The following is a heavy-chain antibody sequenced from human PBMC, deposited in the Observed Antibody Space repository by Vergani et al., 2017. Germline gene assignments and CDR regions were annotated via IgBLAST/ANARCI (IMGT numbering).Heavy chain of an antibody. J-gene: IGHJ6*02. CDR3: ARERFSHYGMDV. CDR1: GFTVSSNY. D-gene: IGHD3-10*01. V-gene: IGHV3-66*01. Sequence: VQLVESGGGLVKPGGSLRLSCAASGFTVSSNYMSWVRQAPGKGLEWVSVIYSGGITYYADSVKDRFTIFRDSSKNTLYLQINSRRAEDTAVYYCARERFSHYGMDVWGQGTTVTVS. CDR2: IYSGGIT.